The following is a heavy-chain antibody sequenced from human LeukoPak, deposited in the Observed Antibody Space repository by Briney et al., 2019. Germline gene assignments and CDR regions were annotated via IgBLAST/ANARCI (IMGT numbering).Heavy chain of an antibody. CDR2: IYSGGST. Sequence: GGSLRLSCGASGFTVSSNYMSWVRQAPGKGLEWVSVIYSGGSTYYADSVKGRFTISRDNSKNTLYLQMNSLRAEDTAVYYCARGPHGGSCSYWGQGTLVTVSS. D-gene: IGHD2-15*01. J-gene: IGHJ4*02. V-gene: IGHV3-66*02. CDR3: ARGPHGGSCSY. CDR1: GFTVSSNY.